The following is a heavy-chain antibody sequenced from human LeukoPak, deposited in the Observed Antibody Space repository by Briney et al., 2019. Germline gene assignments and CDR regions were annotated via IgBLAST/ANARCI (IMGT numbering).Heavy chain of an antibody. J-gene: IGHJ4*02. CDR1: GFTFSSYG. CDR3: AKDIILRGSWYGLGYFDY. Sequence: LTGGSLRLSCAASGFTFSSYGMSWVRQAPGKGLEWVSAITGSGGSTYYADSVKGRFTISRDNSKNSLYLQMNSLRAEDMALYYCAKDIILRGSWYGLGYFDYWGQGTLVTVSS. D-gene: IGHD6-13*01. V-gene: IGHV3-23*01. CDR2: ITGSGGST.